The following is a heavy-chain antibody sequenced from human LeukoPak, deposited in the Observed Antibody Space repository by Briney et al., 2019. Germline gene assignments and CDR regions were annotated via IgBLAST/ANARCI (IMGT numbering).Heavy chain of an antibody. CDR1: SGSINPYY. CDR3: AAGAEYFQH. Sequence: SETLSLTCTVSSGSINPYYWSWIRQPAGKGLEWIGRVYASGTTNYKPSLRSRVTISVDTSKNQFSLKLSSVTAADTAVYYCAAGAEYFQHWGQGTLVTVSS. J-gene: IGHJ1*01. D-gene: IGHD3-10*01. CDR2: VYASGTT. V-gene: IGHV4-4*07.